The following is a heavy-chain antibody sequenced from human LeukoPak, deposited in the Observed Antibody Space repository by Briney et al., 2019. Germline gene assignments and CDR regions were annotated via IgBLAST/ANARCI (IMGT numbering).Heavy chain of an antibody. D-gene: IGHD2-21*01. CDR1: GFTFDDYA. J-gene: IGHJ4*02. CDR2: IIWNSGRI. V-gene: IGHV3-9*03. CDR3: ATANCGGNCYIDY. Sequence: RTGGCLRLSCAASGFTFDDYAMHWVRQAPGKGLEWVSGIIWNSGRITYADSVKGRFTISRDNAKNSLYLQMNSLRAEDMALYYCATANCGGNCYIDYWGQGTLVTVSS.